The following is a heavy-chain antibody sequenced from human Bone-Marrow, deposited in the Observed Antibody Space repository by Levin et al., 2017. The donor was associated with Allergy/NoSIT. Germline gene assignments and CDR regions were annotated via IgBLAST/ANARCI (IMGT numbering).Heavy chain of an antibody. J-gene: IGHJ2*01. D-gene: IGHD3-10*01. CDR1: GFTFSNNA. CDR3: AREKTSYYASGSRTLGSYWFFDL. V-gene: IGHV3-30-3*01. CDR2: ISYGGSNI. Sequence: GESLKISCAASGFTFSNNAIHWVRQAPGKGLEWVALISYGGSNIHYADSVKGRFTISRDNSENTLYLQMNGLRAEDAAVYYCAREKTSYYASGSRTLGSYWFFDLWGRGTLVTVSS.